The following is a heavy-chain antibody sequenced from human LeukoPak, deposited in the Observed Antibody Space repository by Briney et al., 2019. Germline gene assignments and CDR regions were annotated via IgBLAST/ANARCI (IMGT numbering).Heavy chain of an antibody. CDR1: GYTFTSYD. Sequence: ASVKVSCKASGYTFTSYDINWVRQAPGQGLECMGWIDTDTGNPTYAQGFTGRFVFSLDTSVSTAYLQISSLKAEDTAVYYCARNRISHHMDVWGKGTTVTVSS. CDR2: IDTDTGNP. J-gene: IGHJ6*03. V-gene: IGHV7-4-1*02. CDR3: ARNRISHHMDV. D-gene: IGHD2-15*01.